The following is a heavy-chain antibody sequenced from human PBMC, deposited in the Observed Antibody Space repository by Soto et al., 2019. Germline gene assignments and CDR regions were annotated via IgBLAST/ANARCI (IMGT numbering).Heavy chain of an antibody. J-gene: IGHJ4*02. V-gene: IGHV1-18*01. CDR2: ISAHNGNT. Sequence: QVHLVQSGAEVKKPGASVKVSCKGSGYDFTTYGITWVRQAPGQGLEWMAWISAHNGNTDYAQKLQGRVTVTRDTSTSTAYMELRSLRSDDTAMDYCARGRYGDYWGQGALGTVSS. CDR3: ARGRYGDY. D-gene: IGHD1-1*01. CDR1: GYDFTTYG.